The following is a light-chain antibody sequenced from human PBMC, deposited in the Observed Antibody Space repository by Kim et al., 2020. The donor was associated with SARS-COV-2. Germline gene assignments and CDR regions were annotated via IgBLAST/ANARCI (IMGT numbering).Light chain of an antibody. CDR1: ENINTY. V-gene: IGKV1-39*01. CDR2: SAS. J-gene: IGKJ5*01. CDR3: QQSSSTPIT. Sequence: AAVGERVISTCRASENINTYLHWYQQRPGKAPRLLIYSASSLQSGVPSRFSGSGSGTDFSLTITSLQPDDFATYFCQQSSSTPITFGQGTRLEIK.